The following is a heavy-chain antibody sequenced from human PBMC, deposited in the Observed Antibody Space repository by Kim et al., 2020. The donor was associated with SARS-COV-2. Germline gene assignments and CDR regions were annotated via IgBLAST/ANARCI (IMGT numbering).Heavy chain of an antibody. J-gene: IGHJ4*02. Sequence: GGSLRLSCAASGFTFSSYWIHWVRQAPGKGLVWVSRVNRDGSTTNYADSVKGRFTISRDNAKNTLYLQMNSLRAEDTAVYYCARESPVRGEYYFDYCGQGILVTVSS. CDR2: VNRDGSTT. CDR3: ARESPVRGEYYFDY. V-gene: IGHV3-74*01. CDR1: GFTFSSYW. D-gene: IGHD3-10*01.